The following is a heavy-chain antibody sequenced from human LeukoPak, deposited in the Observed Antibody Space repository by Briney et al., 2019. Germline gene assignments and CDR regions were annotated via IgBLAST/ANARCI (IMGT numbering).Heavy chain of an antibody. J-gene: IGHJ4*02. D-gene: IGHD1-26*01. CDR2: ISAYNGNT. V-gene: IGHV1-18*01. CDR3: ARHNDAGVGAAHYFDY. Sequence: GASVKVSCKASGYTFTSYGISWVRQAPGQGLEWMGWISAYNGNTNYAQKLQGRVTMTTDTSTSTAYMELRSLRSDDTAVYYCARHNDAGVGAAHYFDYWGQGTLVTVSS. CDR1: GYTFTSYG.